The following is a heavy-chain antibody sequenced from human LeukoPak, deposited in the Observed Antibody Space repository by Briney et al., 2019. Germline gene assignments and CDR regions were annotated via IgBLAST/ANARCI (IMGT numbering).Heavy chain of an antibody. Sequence: GGSLRLSCAASGFTFSSYAMSWVRQAPGKGLEWVSAISGSGGSTYYADSVKGRFTISRDNSKNTLYLQMSSLRAEDTAVYYCAKDQPTYDYGDNYYYYYMDVWGKGTTVTVSS. CDR1: GFTFSSYA. CDR3: AKDQPTYDYGDNYYYYYMDV. D-gene: IGHD4-17*01. CDR2: ISGSGGST. J-gene: IGHJ6*03. V-gene: IGHV3-23*01.